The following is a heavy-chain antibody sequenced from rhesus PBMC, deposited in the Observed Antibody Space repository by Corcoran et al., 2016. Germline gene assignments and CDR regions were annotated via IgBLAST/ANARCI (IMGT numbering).Heavy chain of an antibody. CDR3: ARHSSGWNFAY. V-gene: IGHV4-173*01. CDR2: IQGRGRIT. CDR1: GGYISSNY. J-gene: IGHJ4*01. D-gene: IGHD6-31*01. Sequence: QLQLQESGPGLVKPSETLSLTCAVSGGYISSNYWSWIRQPPGKGLEWIERIQGRGRITDYTPSLISRVTTSTATSKNQFALKLSSVTAADTAVYYGARHSSGWNFAYWGQGVLVTVSS.